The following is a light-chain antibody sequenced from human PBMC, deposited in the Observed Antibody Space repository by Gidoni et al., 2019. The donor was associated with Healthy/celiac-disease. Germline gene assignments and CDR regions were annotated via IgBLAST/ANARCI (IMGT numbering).Light chain of an antibody. CDR2: DAS. Sequence: EIVLTQSPATLSLSPGEIATVYCRASQSVSSYLAWYQQKPGQAPRLLIYDASNRATGIPARFSGSGSGTDLTLTISSLEPEDFAVYYCQQRSNWPALTFGGGTKVEIK. J-gene: IGKJ4*01. CDR3: QQRSNWPALT. CDR1: QSVSSY. V-gene: IGKV3-11*01.